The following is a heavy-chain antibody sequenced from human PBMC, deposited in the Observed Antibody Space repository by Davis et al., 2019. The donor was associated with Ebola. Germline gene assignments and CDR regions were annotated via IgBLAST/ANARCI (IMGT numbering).Heavy chain of an antibody. Sequence: GESLKISCAASGFTFTTYTMNWVRQAPGKGLEWVSYISSGGSTKYYADSVKGRFTISRDNAKNSLYLQMNSLRAEDTAVYYCARDGDYDSSGYYLVDYWGQGTLVTVSS. CDR2: ISSGGSTK. V-gene: IGHV3-48*04. CDR3: ARDGDYDSSGYYLVDY. J-gene: IGHJ4*02. CDR1: GFTFTTYT. D-gene: IGHD3-22*01.